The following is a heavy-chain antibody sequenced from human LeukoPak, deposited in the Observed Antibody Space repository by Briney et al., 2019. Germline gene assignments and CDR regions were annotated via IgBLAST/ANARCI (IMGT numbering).Heavy chain of an antibody. CDR3: ARDWGRVGLRGFDP. CDR1: GFTFDDYG. V-gene: IGHV3-53*04. J-gene: IGHJ5*02. D-gene: IGHD3-16*01. Sequence: GGSLRLSCAASGFTFDDYGMSWVRQAPGKGLEWVSVIYSGGSTYYADSVKGRFTISRHNSKNTLYLQMNSLRAEDTAVYYYARDWGRVGLRGFDPWGQGTLVTVSS. CDR2: IYSGGST.